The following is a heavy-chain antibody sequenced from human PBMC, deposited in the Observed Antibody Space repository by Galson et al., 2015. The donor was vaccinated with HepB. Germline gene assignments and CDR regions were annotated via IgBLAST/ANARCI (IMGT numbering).Heavy chain of an antibody. V-gene: IGHV4-61*02. D-gene: IGHD2-2*02. CDR3: AREPLDCSSTSCYSWFDP. CDR2: IYTSGST. Sequence: TLSLTCTVSGGSISSGSYYWSWIRQPAGKGLEWIGRIYTSGSTNYNPSLKGRVTMSVDTSKNQFSLKLSSVTAADTAVYYCAREPLDCSSTSCYSWFDPWGQGTLVTVSS. CDR1: GGSISSGSYY. J-gene: IGHJ5*02.